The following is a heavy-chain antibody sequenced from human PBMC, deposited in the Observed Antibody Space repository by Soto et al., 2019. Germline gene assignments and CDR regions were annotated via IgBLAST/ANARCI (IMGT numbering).Heavy chain of an antibody. D-gene: IGHD3-22*01. CDR3: ARDYYDSSGAFDY. Sequence: QVQLVQSGAEVKKPGASVKVSCKASGYTFTGYYMHWVRQAPGQGLEWMGWINPNSGGTNYAQEFQGWVTMTRDTSISTAYMELSRLRSDDTAVYYCARDYYDSSGAFDYWGQGTLVTVSS. V-gene: IGHV1-2*04. CDR2: INPNSGGT. J-gene: IGHJ4*02. CDR1: GYTFTGYY.